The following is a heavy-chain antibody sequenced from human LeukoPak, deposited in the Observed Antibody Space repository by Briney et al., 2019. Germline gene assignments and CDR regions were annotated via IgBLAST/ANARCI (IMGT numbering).Heavy chain of an antibody. CDR1: GISFNNYW. Sequence: GGSLRLSCAASGISFNNYWMHWVRQAPGKGLVWGSRVNSDGSSTVYADSWKGRFTTSRDNAKNSLYLQMNSLRAEDTAVYYCARDLYYDSSGPYRYWGQGTLVTVSS. J-gene: IGHJ4*02. CDR2: VNSDGSST. CDR3: ARDLYYDSSGPYRY. D-gene: IGHD3-22*01. V-gene: IGHV3-74*01.